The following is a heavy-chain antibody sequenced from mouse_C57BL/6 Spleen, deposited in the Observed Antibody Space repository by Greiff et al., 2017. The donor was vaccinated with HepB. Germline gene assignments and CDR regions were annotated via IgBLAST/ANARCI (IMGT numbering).Heavy chain of an antibody. CDR1: GYTFTSYW. D-gene: IGHD1-3*01. CDR3: ARELYFDY. V-gene: IGHV1-69*01. Sequence: QVQLQQPGAELVMPGASVKLSCKASGYTFTSYWMHWVKQRPGQGLEWIGEIDPSDSYTNYNQKFKGKSTLTVDKSSSTAYMQLSSLTSEDSAVYYCARELYFDYWGQGTTLTVSS. J-gene: IGHJ2*01. CDR2: IDPSDSYT.